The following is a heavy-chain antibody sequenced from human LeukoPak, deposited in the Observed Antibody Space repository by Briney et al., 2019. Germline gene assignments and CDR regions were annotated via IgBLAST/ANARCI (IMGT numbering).Heavy chain of an antibody. J-gene: IGHJ4*02. D-gene: IGHD4-17*01. CDR3: ARELGSYGDFAFGDY. CDR2: INPNSGGT. Sequence: ASVKVSCKASGYTFTGYYMHWVRQAPGQGLEWMGRINPNSGGTNYAQKFQGRVTMTRDTSISTAYMELSRLRSDDTAVYCCARELGSYGDFAFGDYWGQGTLVTVSS. CDR1: GYTFTGYY. V-gene: IGHV1-2*06.